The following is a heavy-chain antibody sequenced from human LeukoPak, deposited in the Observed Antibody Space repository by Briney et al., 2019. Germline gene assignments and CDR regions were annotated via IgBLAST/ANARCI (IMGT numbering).Heavy chain of an antibody. V-gene: IGHV3-7*01. CDR3: ARDPTYYYDSSGYYPDY. J-gene: IGHJ4*02. CDR2: IKQDGSEK. Sequence: GGSLRLSCAASGFTFSSYWMSWVRQAPGKGLEWVANIKQDGSEKYYVDSVKGRFTISRDNAKNSLYLQMNSLRAEDTAVYYCARDPTYYYDSSGYYPDYWGQGTLVTVSS. CDR1: GFTFSSYW. D-gene: IGHD3-22*01.